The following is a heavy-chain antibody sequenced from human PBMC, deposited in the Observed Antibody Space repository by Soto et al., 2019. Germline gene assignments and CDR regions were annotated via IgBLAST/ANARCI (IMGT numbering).Heavy chain of an antibody. Sequence: QVQLQESGPGLVKPSETMSLSCTVSGGSISSYYWSWFRQSPGKRMEWIGYVHHSWGSSYNPPLQSRVAISLDPSKSQFSLNVTSVTATDTAVYYCARQGFGPLHGLVDVWGQGTTVTVSS. CDR3: ARQGFGPLHGLVDV. CDR2: VHHSWGS. CDR1: GGSISSYY. V-gene: IGHV4-59*08. J-gene: IGHJ6*02. D-gene: IGHD3-10*01.